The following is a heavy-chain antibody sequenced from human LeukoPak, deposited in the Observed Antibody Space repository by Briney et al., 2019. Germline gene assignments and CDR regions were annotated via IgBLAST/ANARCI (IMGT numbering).Heavy chain of an antibody. CDR3: ARSGGSYFDY. CDR2: IYCSGST. J-gene: IGHJ4*02. V-gene: IGHV4-39*01. D-gene: IGHD1-26*01. CDR1: GGSISSSDYY. Sequence: SETLSLTCTVSGGSISSSDYYWEWIRKPPGKGLEWIGSIYCSGSTYYNPSLKSRVTISVDTSKNRFSLKLSSVTAADTAVYYCARSGGSYFDYWGQGTLVTVSS.